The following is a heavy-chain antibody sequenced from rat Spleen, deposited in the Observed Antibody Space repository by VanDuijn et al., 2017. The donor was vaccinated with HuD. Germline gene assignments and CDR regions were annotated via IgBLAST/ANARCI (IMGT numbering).Heavy chain of an antibody. CDR3: AVAGYGY. J-gene: IGHJ3*01. CDR2: ISTSGGST. V-gene: IGHV5S13*01. CDR1: GFTFSNYD. Sequence: EVQLVKSGGGLVQPGRSLKLSCAASGFTFSNYDMAWVRQAPTKGLEWVASISTSGGSTYYRDSVKGRFTISRDNAENTVYLQMNSLRSEDTATYYCAVAGYGYWGQGTLVTVSS.